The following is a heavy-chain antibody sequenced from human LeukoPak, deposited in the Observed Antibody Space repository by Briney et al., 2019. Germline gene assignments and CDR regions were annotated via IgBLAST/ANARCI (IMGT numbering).Heavy chain of an antibody. J-gene: IGHJ4*02. CDR3: AREGDIVVVPAALDY. V-gene: IGHV1-18*01. Sequence: ASVKVSCKASGYTFISYGISWVRQAPGQGLEWMGWISAYNGNTNYAQKLQGRVTMTTDTSTSTAYMELRSLRSDDTAVYYCAREGDIVVVPAALDYWGQGTLVTVSS. CDR2: ISAYNGNT. CDR1: GYTFISYG. D-gene: IGHD2-2*01.